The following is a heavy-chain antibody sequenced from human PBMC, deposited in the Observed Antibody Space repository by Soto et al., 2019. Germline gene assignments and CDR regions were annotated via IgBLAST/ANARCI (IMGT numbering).Heavy chain of an antibody. CDR2: FXPXDXXT. CDR1: GYSFTSYW. Sequence: GESLKISCKGSGYSFTSYWIIWVRQMPGKXLEXXGXFXPXDXXTXXXPSFQGYVTISADKSISTAYLQWSSLKASDTAMYYCARQSSVGMDVWGQGTTVTAP. D-gene: IGHD2-2*01. J-gene: IGHJ6*02. V-gene: IGHV5-10-1*01. CDR3: ARQSSVGMDV.